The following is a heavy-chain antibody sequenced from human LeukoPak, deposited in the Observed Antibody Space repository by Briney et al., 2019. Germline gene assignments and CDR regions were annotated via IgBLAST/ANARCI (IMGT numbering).Heavy chain of an antibody. CDR1: GFTFSSYA. J-gene: IGHJ4*02. CDR3: ARVFRADCSDGSCYFDS. CDR2: ISGSGGST. V-gene: IGHV3-23*01. D-gene: IGHD2-15*01. Sequence: PGGSLRLSCAASGFTFSSYAMSWVRQAPGKGLEWVSAISGSGGSTYYADSVKGRFTISRDNAKNSLFLQMNSLRAEDTAVYYCARVFRADCSDGSCYFDSWGQGTLVTVSS.